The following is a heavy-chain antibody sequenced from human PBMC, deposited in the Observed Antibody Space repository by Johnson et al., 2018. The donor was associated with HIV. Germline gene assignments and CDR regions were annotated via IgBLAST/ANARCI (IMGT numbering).Heavy chain of an antibody. V-gene: IGHV3-30*04. CDR3: AKAFEYSSSSMAFDI. Sequence: VQLVESGGGLVQPGRSLRLSCAASEFTFSNYAIHWVRQAPGKGLEWVAVISYDGTNNYYADSVKGRFTITRDNSKNTLYLQMNSQRAEDTAVYYCAKAFEYSSSSMAFDIWGQGTMVTVSS. J-gene: IGHJ3*02. D-gene: IGHD6-6*01. CDR2: ISYDGTNN. CDR1: EFTFSNYA.